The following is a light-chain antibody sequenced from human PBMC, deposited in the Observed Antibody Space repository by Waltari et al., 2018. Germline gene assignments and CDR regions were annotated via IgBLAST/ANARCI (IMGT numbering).Light chain of an antibody. CDR3: QQLNSYPLS. J-gene: IGKJ3*01. Sequence: CRVSQCISSYLAVYQQKPGKAPELLIYAASTLQSGVPSRVSGSGSETDFTLTSSSRQPDDFATDYCQQLNSYPLSCGPGTKVEVK. CDR2: AAS. CDR1: QCISSY. V-gene: IGKV1-9*01.